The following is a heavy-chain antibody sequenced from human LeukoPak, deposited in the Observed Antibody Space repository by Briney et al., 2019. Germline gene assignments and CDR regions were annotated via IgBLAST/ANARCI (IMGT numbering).Heavy chain of an antibody. J-gene: IGHJ4*02. CDR2: INSDGSST. CDR1: GFTFSSYW. V-gene: IGHV3-74*01. Sequence: GGSLRLSCAASGFTFSSYWVHWVRQAPGKGLVWVSRINSDGSSTNYADSVKGRFTISRDNAKNTLYLQMNSLRAEDTAVYYCARDGDFYITWSYFDYWGQGTLVTVSS. D-gene: IGHD3-10*01. CDR3: ARDGDFYITWSYFDY.